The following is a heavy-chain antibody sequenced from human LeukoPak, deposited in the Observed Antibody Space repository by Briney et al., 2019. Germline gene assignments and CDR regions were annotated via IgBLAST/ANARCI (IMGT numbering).Heavy chain of an antibody. CDR1: GFTFSSYA. V-gene: IGHV3-23*01. D-gene: IGHD6-6*01. J-gene: IGHJ4*02. CDR2: ILTTGGAT. CDR3: ANRQSHYFDY. Sequence: GGSLRLSCAASGFTFSSYAMSWVRQAPGKGLEWGSLILTTGGATYYADSVKGRFTVSRDNSKNTLYLQMNSLRAEDTAVYYCANRQSHYFDYWGQGTLVTVSS.